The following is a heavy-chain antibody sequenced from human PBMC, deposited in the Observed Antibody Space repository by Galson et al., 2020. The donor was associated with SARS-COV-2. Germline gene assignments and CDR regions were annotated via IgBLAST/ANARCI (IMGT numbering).Heavy chain of an antibody. CDR3: ASGNYYDSSGYYNSIDAFDI. CDR1: GFTVSSNY. V-gene: IGHV3-53*01. D-gene: IGHD3-22*01. Sequence: GGSLRLSCAASGFTVSSNYMSWVRQAPGKGLEWVSVIYSGGSTYYADSVKGRFTISRDNSKNTLYLQMNSLRAEDTAVYYCASGNYYDSSGYYNSIDAFDIWGQGTMVTVSS. J-gene: IGHJ3*02. CDR2: IYSGGST.